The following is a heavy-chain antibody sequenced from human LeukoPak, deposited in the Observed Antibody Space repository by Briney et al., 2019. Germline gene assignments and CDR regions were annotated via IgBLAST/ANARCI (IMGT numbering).Heavy chain of an antibody. V-gene: IGHV7-4-1*02. CDR1: GGTFMSYA. D-gene: IGHD3-22*01. CDR2: INTNTGNP. J-gene: IGHJ4*02. Sequence: GASVKVSCKASGGTFMSYAISWVRQAPGQGLEWMGWINTNTGNPTYAQGFTGRFVFSLDTSVSTAYLQISSLKAEDTAVYYCVTRDGVSSGFFNLDYWGQGTLVTVSS. CDR3: VTRDGVSSGFFNLDY.